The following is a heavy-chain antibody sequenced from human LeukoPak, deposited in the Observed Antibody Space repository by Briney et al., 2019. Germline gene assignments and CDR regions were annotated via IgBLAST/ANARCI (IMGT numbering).Heavy chain of an antibody. CDR3: ARASPELRYFDWSYYYYYYMDV. D-gene: IGHD3-9*01. J-gene: IGHJ6*03. V-gene: IGHV3-21*01. CDR2: ISSSSSYI. Sequence: GGSLRLSCAASGFTFSSYSMNWVRQAPGKGLEWVSSISSSSSYIYYADSVKGRFTISRDNAKNSLYLQMNSLRAEDTAVYYCARASPELRYFDWSYYYYYYMDVWGKGTTVTVSS. CDR1: GFTFSSYS.